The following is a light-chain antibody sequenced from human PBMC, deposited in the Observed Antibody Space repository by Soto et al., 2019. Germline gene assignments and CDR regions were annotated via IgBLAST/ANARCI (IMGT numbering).Light chain of an antibody. CDR2: SNN. J-gene: IGLJ2*01. Sequence: QSALTQPPSASGTPGQRVSISCSGSSSNIGSNTVNWYQQLPGTAPKLLIYSNNQRPSGVPDRFSGSKSGTSASLAISGLRSEDEADYYCATWDDSLNAVVFGGGTQLTVL. V-gene: IGLV1-44*01. CDR3: ATWDDSLNAVV. CDR1: SSNIGSNT.